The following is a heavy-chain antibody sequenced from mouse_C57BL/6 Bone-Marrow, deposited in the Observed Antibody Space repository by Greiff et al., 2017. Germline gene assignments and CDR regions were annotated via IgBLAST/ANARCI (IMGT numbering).Heavy chain of an antibody. Sequence: QVQLQQSGAELARPGASVKMSCKASGYTFTSYTMHWVKQRPGQGLEWIGHINPSSGDTKYNQKFKDKATLTADKSSSTAYMQLSSLTSEDSAVYYCARRPLYYDYAWFAYWGQGTLVTVSA. D-gene: IGHD2-4*01. CDR2: INPSSGDT. J-gene: IGHJ3*01. CDR1: GYTFTSYT. V-gene: IGHV1-4*01. CDR3: ARRPLYYDYAWFAY.